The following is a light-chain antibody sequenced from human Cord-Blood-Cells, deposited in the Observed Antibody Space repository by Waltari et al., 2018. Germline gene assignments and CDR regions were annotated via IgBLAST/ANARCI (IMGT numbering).Light chain of an antibody. CDR1: QGISSY. Sequence: AIRMTQSPSSFSASPGDRVTIPCRASQGISSYLAWYQQKPGKAPKLLIYAASTLQSGVPSRFSGSGSGTDFTLTISCLQSEDFATYYCQQYYSYPWTFGQGTKVEIK. CDR3: QQYYSYPWT. J-gene: IGKJ1*01. CDR2: AAS. V-gene: IGKV1-8*01.